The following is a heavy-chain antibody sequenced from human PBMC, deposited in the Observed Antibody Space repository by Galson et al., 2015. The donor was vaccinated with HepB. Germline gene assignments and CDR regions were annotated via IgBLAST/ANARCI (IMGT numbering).Heavy chain of an antibody. CDR1: GYTFTSYA. CDR3: ARVGSGWYGHYYYYYMDV. CDR2: INTNTGNP. Sequence: SVKVSCKASGYTFTSYAMNWVRQAPGQGLEWMGWINTNTGNPTYAQGFTGRFVFSLDTSVSTAYLQISSLKAEDTAVYYCARVGSGWYGHYYYYYMDVRGKGTTVTVSS. V-gene: IGHV7-4-1*02. D-gene: IGHD6-19*01. J-gene: IGHJ6*03.